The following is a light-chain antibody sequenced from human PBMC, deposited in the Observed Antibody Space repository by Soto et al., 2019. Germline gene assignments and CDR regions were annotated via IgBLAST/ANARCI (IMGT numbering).Light chain of an antibody. CDR1: SSNIGNNY. J-gene: IGLJ1*01. CDR3: GTWDSSLSAYV. Sequence: QSVLTQPPSVSAAPGQKVTISCSGSSSNIGNNYVSWYQQLPGTAPKLLICENNKRPSGIPDRFSGSKSGTSATLGITGLQTGDEADYYCGTWDSSLSAYVFGTGNKVTVL. CDR2: ENN. V-gene: IGLV1-51*02.